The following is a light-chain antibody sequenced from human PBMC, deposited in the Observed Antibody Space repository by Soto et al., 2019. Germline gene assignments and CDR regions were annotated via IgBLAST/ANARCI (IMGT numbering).Light chain of an antibody. CDR2: EVS. CDR3: GSYTGSIYV. CDR1: SSDVGGYKF. J-gene: IGLJ1*01. V-gene: IGLV2-14*01. Sequence: QSVLTQPASVSGSPGQSITISCTGTSSDVGGYKFVSWYQQHPGKAPKLMIYEVSNRPSGVSSRFSGSKSGNTASLTISGLQAEQEADYYCGSYTGSIYVFGTGTKVTVL.